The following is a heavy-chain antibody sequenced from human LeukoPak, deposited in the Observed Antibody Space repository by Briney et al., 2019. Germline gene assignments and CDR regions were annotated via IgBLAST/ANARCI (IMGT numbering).Heavy chain of an antibody. V-gene: IGHV3-20*04. CDR2: IHWNSGST. D-gene: IGHD3-22*01. CDR1: GFTFDDYG. CDR3: AKSNGYGLIDI. J-gene: IGHJ3*02. Sequence: PGGSLRLSCVASGFTFDDYGISWVRQAPGKGLEWVSRIHWNSGSTRYADSVKGRFTISRDNAKNSLYLQMNSLRPEDTAFYYCAKSNGYGLIDIWGQGTMVTVSS.